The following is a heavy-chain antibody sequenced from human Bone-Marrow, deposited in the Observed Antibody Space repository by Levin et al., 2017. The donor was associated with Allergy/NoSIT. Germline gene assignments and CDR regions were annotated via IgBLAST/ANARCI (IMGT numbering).Heavy chain of an antibody. Sequence: RASETLSLTCTVSGFSVTEYYWGWIRQPPGKGLEWIGTIYHGGDIYYNPSLKSRVTISIDTSKNQFSLKVTSMTAADSAVYYCAREYYLDVWGKGTTVTVSS. CDR2: IYHGGDI. J-gene: IGHJ6*03. V-gene: IGHV4-38-2*02. CDR1: GFSVTEYY. CDR3: AREYYLDV.